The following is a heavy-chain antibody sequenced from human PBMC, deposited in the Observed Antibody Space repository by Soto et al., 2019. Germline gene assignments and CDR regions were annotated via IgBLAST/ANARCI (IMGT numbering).Heavy chain of an antibody. J-gene: IGHJ4*02. CDR2: IYHSGST. CDR3: AAGGGLPRYY. D-gene: IGHD5-12*01. Sequence: SETLSLTWTVSGGYIGSGGYSWSWIRQPPRKGLEWIGYIYHSGSTYYNPSLKSRVTISVDRSKNQFSLKLSSVTAADTAVYYCAAGGGLPRYYWGQGTLVTVSS. CDR1: GGYIGSGGYS. V-gene: IGHV4-30-2*01.